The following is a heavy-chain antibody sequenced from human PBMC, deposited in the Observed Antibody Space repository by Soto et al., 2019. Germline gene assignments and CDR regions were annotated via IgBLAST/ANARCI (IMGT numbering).Heavy chain of an antibody. V-gene: IGHV4-31*03. Sequence: QVQLQESGPGLVKPSQTLSLTCTVSGGSISSGGYYWSWIRQHPGKGLEWIEYIYYSGSTYYNPSLKSRVTISVDTSKNQFSLKLSSVTAADRAVYYCARDPTHSNYYYYGMDVWGQGTTVTVSS. D-gene: IGHD4-4*01. CDR2: IYYSGST. J-gene: IGHJ6*02. CDR1: GGSISSGGYY. CDR3: ARDPTHSNYYYYGMDV.